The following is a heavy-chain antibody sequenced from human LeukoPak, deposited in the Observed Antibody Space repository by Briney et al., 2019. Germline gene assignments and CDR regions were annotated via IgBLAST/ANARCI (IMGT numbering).Heavy chain of an antibody. CDR1: GYTFTSYD. D-gene: IGHD3-10*01. J-gene: IGHJ4*02. CDR3: ARLYGSGSYGDY. Sequence: ASVKVSYKASGYTFTSYDINWVRQATGQGLEWMGWMNPNSGNTGYAQKFQGRVAMTRDTSISTAYMELSRLRSDDTAVYYCARLYGSGSYGDYWGQGTLSPSPQ. V-gene: IGHV1-8*02. CDR2: MNPNSGNT.